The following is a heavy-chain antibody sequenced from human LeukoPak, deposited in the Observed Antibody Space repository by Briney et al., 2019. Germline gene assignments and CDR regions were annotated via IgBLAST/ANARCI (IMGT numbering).Heavy chain of an antibody. CDR2: IRYDGSNK. Sequence: PGGSLRLSCAASGFTFSSYGMHWVRQAPGKGLEWVAFIRYDGSNKYYADSVKGRFTISRDNSKNTLYLQMNSLRAEDTAVYYCANAPGYGGNPAGGYYWGQGTLVTVSS. D-gene: IGHD4-23*01. CDR3: ANAPGYGGNPAGGYY. V-gene: IGHV3-30*02. J-gene: IGHJ4*02. CDR1: GFTFSSYG.